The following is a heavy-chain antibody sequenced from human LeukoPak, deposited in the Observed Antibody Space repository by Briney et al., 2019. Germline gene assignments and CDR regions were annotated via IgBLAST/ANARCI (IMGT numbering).Heavy chain of an antibody. Sequence: GGSLRLSCAASGFTFSSYSMNWVRQAPGKGLEWVSSISSSSSYIYYADSMKGRFTISRDNAKNSLYLQMNSLRAEDTAVYYCARDALYYYDSSGYSDYWGQGTLVTVSS. J-gene: IGHJ4*02. CDR2: ISSSSSYI. CDR1: GFTFSSYS. CDR3: ARDALYYYDSSGYSDY. V-gene: IGHV3-21*01. D-gene: IGHD3-22*01.